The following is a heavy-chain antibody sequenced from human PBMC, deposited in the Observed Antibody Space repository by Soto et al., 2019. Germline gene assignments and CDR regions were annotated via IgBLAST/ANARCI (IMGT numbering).Heavy chain of an antibody. CDR1: GYTFTTYG. Sequence: QVQLVQSGAEVKKPGASVKVSCKASGYTFTTYGISWVRQAPGQGLEWMGWINGHNGNTNYAQKLQGRVTMTTDTSTSTAYVELRSLRSDDTAVYYCARDPVAGTYFAYWGQGPRVTVSS. D-gene: IGHD6-19*01. CDR2: INGHNGNT. J-gene: IGHJ4*02. CDR3: ARDPVAGTYFAY. V-gene: IGHV1-18*01.